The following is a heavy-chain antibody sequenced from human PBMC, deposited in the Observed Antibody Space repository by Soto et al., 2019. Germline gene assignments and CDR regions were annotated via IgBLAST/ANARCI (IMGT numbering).Heavy chain of an antibody. CDR3: ARDSNVARDYYGDYVPYYYGMDV. CDR1: GFTFSSYS. Sequence: GGSLRLSCAASGFTFSSYSMNWVRQAPGKGLEWVSSISSSSSYIYYADSVKGRFTISRDNAKNSLYLQMNSLRAEDTAVYYCARDSNVARDYYGDYVPYYYGMDVWGQGTTVTVSS. V-gene: IGHV3-21*01. D-gene: IGHD4-17*01. CDR2: ISSSSSYI. J-gene: IGHJ6*02.